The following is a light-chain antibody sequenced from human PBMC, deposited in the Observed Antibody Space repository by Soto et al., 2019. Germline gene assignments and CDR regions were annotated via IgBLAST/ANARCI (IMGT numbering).Light chain of an antibody. V-gene: IGLV2-14*01. CDR1: SSDVCGYNY. CDR2: EVS. Sequence: QSVLTQPASVSGSPGQSITISCTGTSSDVCGYNYVSWFQQHPGKAPKLKIYEVSNRPSGVSNRFSGSKSGNTASLTISELQAEDEADYYCTSFTTISTWVFGGGTKLTVL. J-gene: IGLJ3*02. CDR3: TSFTTISTWV.